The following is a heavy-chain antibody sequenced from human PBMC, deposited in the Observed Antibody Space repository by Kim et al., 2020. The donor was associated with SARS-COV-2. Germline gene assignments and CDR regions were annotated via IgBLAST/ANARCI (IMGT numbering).Heavy chain of an antibody. CDR1: GYTFTGYY. J-gene: IGHJ4*02. V-gene: IGHV1-2*06. CDR3: ARDLALDY. CDR2: INPNSGGT. Sequence: ASVKVCKASGYTFTGYYMHWVRQAPGQGLEWMGRINPNSGGTNYAQKFQGRVTMTRDTSISTAYMELSRLRSDDTAVYYCARDLALDYWGQGTLVTVSS.